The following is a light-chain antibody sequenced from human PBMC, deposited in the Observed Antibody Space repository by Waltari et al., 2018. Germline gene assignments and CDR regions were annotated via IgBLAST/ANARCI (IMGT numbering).Light chain of an antibody. J-gene: IGLJ2*01. Sequence: SYVLTQPPSVSVATGKTARITCGGNNIGSKSVHWYQQKPGQAPVLVIYYDSDRPSGIPELFSGSNSGNTATLTISRVEAGDEADYYCQVWDSSSDHLVFGGGTKLTVL. CDR3: QVWDSSSDHLV. CDR1: NIGSKS. CDR2: YDS. V-gene: IGLV3-21*04.